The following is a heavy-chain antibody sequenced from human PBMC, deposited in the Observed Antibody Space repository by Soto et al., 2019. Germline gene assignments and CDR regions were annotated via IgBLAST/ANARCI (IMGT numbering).Heavy chain of an antibody. CDR2: IYYSGST. CDR1: GVSISSYY. V-gene: IGHV4-59*12. D-gene: IGHD2-15*01. J-gene: IGHJ5*02. Sequence: SETLSLSCTVSGVSISSYYWSWIRQPPGKGLEWIGYIYYSGSTNYNPSLKSRVTISVDTSKNQFSLKLSSVTAADTAVYYCARGSPIYCSGGSCYSVWWFDPWGQGTLVTVSS. CDR3: ARGSPIYCSGGSCYSVWWFDP.